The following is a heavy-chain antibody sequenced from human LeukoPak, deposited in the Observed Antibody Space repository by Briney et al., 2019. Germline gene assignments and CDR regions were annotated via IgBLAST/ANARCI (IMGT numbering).Heavy chain of an antibody. CDR3: ARGGSYYGSGSYYNHKRGYGMDV. V-gene: IGHV4-59*12. Sequence: SETLSLTCTVSGGSISSYYWSWIRQPPGKGLEWIGYIYYSGSTNYNPSLKSRVTISVDTSKNQFSLKLSSVTAADTAVYYCARGGSYYGSGSYYNHKRGYGMDVWGKGTTVTVSS. CDR1: GGSISSYY. D-gene: IGHD3-10*01. CDR2: IYYSGST. J-gene: IGHJ6*04.